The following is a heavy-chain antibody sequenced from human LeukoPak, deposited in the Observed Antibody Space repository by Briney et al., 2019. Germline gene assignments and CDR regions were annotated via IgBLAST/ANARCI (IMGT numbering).Heavy chain of an antibody. J-gene: IGHJ4*02. CDR1: GASINNYY. CDR2: IYYSGSNS. CDR3: ARYFSGYNNRWYLDY. D-gene: IGHD1-14*01. V-gene: IGHV4-59*08. Sequence: PAEPLSLTCSVSGASINNYYWSWIRQPPGKGLEWIGNIYYSGSNSDYNPSLNSRATMSVETPKNQFSLNLRSVTAADTAVYYCARYFSGYNNRWYLDYWGQGTLVTVSS.